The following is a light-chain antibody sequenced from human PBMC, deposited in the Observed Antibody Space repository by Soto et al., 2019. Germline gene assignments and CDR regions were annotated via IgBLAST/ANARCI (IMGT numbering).Light chain of an antibody. CDR2: NNN. CDR3: QSYDSSLSGVV. CDR1: SSNIGTGYD. Sequence: QSVLTQPPSVSGAPGQRVTISCAGSSSNIGTGYDVHWYQQLPGTVPKLLIYNNNNRPSGVPDRFSGSKSGTSASLAITGLQAEDEADYYCQSYDSSLSGVVFGGGTKLTVL. J-gene: IGLJ3*02. V-gene: IGLV1-40*01.